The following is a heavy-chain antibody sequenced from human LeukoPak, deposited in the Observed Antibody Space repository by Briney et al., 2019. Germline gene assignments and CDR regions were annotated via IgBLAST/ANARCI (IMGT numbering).Heavy chain of an antibody. V-gene: IGHV1-46*01. CDR3: ARADSSGWYDY. CDR2: INPSGGST. Sequence: ASVKVSCKASRYTFTNYYMHWVRQAPGQGLVWMGIINPSGGSTNYAQKFQGRVTMTRDTSTSTVYMELSSLRSEDTALYYCARADSSGWYDYWGQGTLVTVSS. D-gene: IGHD6-19*01. J-gene: IGHJ4*02. CDR1: RYTFTNYY.